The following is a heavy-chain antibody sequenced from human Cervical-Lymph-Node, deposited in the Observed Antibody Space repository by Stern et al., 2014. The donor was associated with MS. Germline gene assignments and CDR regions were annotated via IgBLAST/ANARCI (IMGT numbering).Heavy chain of an antibody. CDR1: GYTFTSSC. Sequence: QVQLVQSGAEVKKPGASVKVSCKASGYTFTSSCIHWVRQAPGQGLELMGWIFAHNGSTNYAQKLKGRVTMTKDTSTSTAYMELRSLRSDDTDVYYCARGMLGSENAFDIWGQGTMVTVSS. CDR2: IFAHNGST. V-gene: IGHV1-18*01. CDR3: ARGMLGSENAFDI. D-gene: IGHD2-15*01. J-gene: IGHJ3*02.